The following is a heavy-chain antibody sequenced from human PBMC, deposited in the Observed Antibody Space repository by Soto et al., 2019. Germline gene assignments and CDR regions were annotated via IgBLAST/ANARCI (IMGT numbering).Heavy chain of an antibody. Sequence: SEILSLTCAVYGGSFSGYCWSWIRQPPGKGLEWIGEINHSGSTNYNPSLKSRVTISVDTSKNQFSLKLSSVTAADTAVYYCARAYDFWKTYYFDYWGQGTLVTVSS. CDR3: ARAYDFWKTYYFDY. CDR2: INHSGST. J-gene: IGHJ4*02. CDR1: GGSFSGYC. D-gene: IGHD3-3*01. V-gene: IGHV4-34*01.